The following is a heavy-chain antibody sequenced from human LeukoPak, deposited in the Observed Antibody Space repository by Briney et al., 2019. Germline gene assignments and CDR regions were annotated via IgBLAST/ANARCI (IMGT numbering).Heavy chain of an antibody. CDR2: ISYDGSNK. V-gene: IGHV3-30-3*01. J-gene: IGHJ4*02. CDR3: ARDGESGLFMRVRGVPLYFFDY. Sequence: PGGSLRLSCAASGFTFSSYAMHWVRQAPGKGLEWVAVISYDGSNKYYADSVKGRFTISRDNSKNTLYLQMNSLRAEDTAVYYCARDGESGLFMRVRGVPLYFFDYWGQGTLVPVFS. CDR1: GFTFSSYA. D-gene: IGHD3-10*01.